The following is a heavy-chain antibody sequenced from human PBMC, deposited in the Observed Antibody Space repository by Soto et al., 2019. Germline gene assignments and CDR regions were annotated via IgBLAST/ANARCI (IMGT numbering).Heavy chain of an antibody. V-gene: IGHV3-53*05. Sequence: GGSLRLSCAASGFTVSSNYMSWVRQAPGKGLEWVSVIYSGGSTYYADSVKGRFTISRDNSKNTLYLQMNSLRAEDTAVYYCARGDFWSGPQDAFDIWGQGTMVTVSS. J-gene: IGHJ3*02. CDR3: ARGDFWSGPQDAFDI. CDR1: GFTVSSNY. D-gene: IGHD3-3*01. CDR2: IYSGGST.